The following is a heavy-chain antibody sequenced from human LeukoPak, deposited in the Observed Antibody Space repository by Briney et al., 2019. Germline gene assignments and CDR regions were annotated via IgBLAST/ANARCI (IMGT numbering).Heavy chain of an antibody. CDR2: IYYSGST. CDR1: GGSISSYY. CDR3: ARVAAARDFDWFDP. J-gene: IGHJ5*02. Sequence: SETLSLTCTVSGGSISSYYWSWIRQPPGKGLEWIGYIYYSGSTDYNPSLKSRVTISVDTSKNQFSLKLSSVTAADTAVYYCARVAAARDFDWFDPWGQGTLVTVSS. D-gene: IGHD6-6*01. V-gene: IGHV4-59*01.